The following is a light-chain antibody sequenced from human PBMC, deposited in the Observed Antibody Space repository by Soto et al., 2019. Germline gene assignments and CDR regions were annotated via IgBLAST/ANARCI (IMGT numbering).Light chain of an antibody. Sequence: QSALTQPRSVSGSPGQPVTISCTGTSSDIGGYNYVSWYQQYPGKAPKLMISEVSNRPSGVSNRFSGSKSGNTASLTISGLQAEDEADYYCSSYTSSNTHVFGTGTKLTVL. CDR2: EVS. CDR3: SSYTSSNTHV. J-gene: IGLJ1*01. CDR1: SSDIGGYNY. V-gene: IGLV2-14*01.